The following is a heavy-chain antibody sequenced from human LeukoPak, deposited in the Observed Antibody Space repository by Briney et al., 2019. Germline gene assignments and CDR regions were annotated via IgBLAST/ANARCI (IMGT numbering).Heavy chain of an antibody. CDR3: AKAKGYCSGGVCFSFDY. CDR2: IHSDGSS. V-gene: IGHV3-74*01. J-gene: IGHJ4*02. Sequence: PGGSLRLSCAASGFTFSNYWMYWVRQAPGKELVWVSRIHSDGSSIYADSVKGRFTISRDNAKNTLYLQMNSLRAEDTAVYYCAKAKGYCSGGVCFSFDYWGQGTPVTVSS. D-gene: IGHD2-15*01. CDR1: GFTFSNYW.